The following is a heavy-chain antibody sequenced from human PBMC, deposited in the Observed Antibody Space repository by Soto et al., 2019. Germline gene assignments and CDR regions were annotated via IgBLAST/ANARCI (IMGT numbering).Heavy chain of an antibody. CDR1: GFTFSDYY. Sequence: PGGSLRLSCAASGFTFSDYYMSWIRQAPGKGLEWVSYISSSSSYTNYADSVKGRFTISRDNAKNSLYLQMNSLRAEDTAVYYCARSQGDRVVDYWGQGTLVTVSS. D-gene: IGHD2-21*01. V-gene: IGHV3-11*03. J-gene: IGHJ4*02. CDR2: ISSSSSYT. CDR3: ARSQGDRVVDY.